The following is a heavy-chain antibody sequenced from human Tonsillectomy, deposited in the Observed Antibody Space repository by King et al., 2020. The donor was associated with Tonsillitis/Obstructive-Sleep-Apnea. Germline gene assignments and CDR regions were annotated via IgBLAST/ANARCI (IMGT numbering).Heavy chain of an antibody. D-gene: IGHD5-24*01. CDR2: IYPGDSDT. V-gene: IGHV5-51*01. CDR1: GYSFSTYW. Sequence: VQLVQSGAEVKKPGESLKISCKGSGYSFSTYWIGWVRQMPGKGLEWMGIIYPGDSDTRYSPSFQGQVTISADKSISTAYLQWSSLKASDTARYYCARHSRDRYNLKRPYYSSLMDVWGQGTRVTVSS. CDR3: ARHSRDRYNLKRPYYSSLMDV. J-gene: IGHJ6*02.